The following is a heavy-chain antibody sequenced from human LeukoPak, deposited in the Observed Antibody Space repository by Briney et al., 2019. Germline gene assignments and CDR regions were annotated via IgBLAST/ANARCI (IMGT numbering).Heavy chain of an antibody. D-gene: IGHD3-9*01. J-gene: IGHJ5*02. Sequence: QAGGSLRLSCAASGFTFSSDAMSWVRQAPGKGLEWVSAISGSGGSTYYADSVKGRFTISRDNSKNTLYLQMNSLRAEDTAVYYCAKGKYYDILTGYHWGQGTLVTASS. V-gene: IGHV3-23*01. CDR1: GFTFSSDA. CDR2: ISGSGGST. CDR3: AKGKYYDILTGYH.